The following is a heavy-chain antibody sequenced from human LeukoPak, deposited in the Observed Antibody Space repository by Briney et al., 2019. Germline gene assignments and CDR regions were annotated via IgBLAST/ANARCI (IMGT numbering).Heavy chain of an antibody. Sequence: GGSLRLSCVASEFTFSTCAMTWVRQAPGKGLEWISRISDSGDSTHYADSVKGRFTISRDNSKNTLYLQMNTLRVEDTAVYYCTKGRGSSSVFESWGQGTLVTVSS. CDR3: TKGRGSSSVFES. CDR1: EFTFSTCA. CDR2: ISDSGDST. V-gene: IGHV3-23*01. J-gene: IGHJ4*02. D-gene: IGHD6-6*01.